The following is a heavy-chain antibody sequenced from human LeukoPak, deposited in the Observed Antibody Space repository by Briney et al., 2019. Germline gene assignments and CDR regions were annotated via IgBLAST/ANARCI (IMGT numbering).Heavy chain of an antibody. CDR2: INPNSGGT. V-gene: IGHV1-2*02. CDR3: ARVTMVRGVYYYYYYMDV. D-gene: IGHD3-10*01. CDR1: GYTFTGYY. Sequence: ASVKVSCKASGYTFTGYYMHWVRQAPGQGLKWMGWINPNSGGTNYAQKFQGRVTMTRDTSISTAYMELSRLRSDDTAVYYCARVTMVRGVYYYYYYMDVWGKGTTVTVSS. J-gene: IGHJ6*03.